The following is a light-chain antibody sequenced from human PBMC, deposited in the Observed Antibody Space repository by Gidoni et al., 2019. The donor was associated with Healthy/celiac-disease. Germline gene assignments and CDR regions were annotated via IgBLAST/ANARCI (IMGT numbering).Light chain of an antibody. V-gene: IGKV2D-29*02. J-gene: IGKJ2*01. CDR3: MQSIQLPPT. CDR1: QSLLPSDGKTY. Sequence: DIVMTQPPLSLSVTPGPPASTSCKSSQSLLPSDGKTYLSWYLQRPGQSHQLLIYEGSNRFSCVPARFSGSGSGTDSTLKISRVEAEDVAVYYCMQSIQLPPTFGQGTKLEIK. CDR2: EGS.